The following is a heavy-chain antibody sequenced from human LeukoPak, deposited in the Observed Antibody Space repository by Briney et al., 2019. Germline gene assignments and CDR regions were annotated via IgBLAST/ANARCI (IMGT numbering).Heavy chain of an antibody. D-gene: IGHD5-24*01. V-gene: IGHV3-21*01. CDR1: GFTFSSYS. CDR3: AREDGYNSWALDY. J-gene: IGHJ4*02. CDR2: ISSSSSYI. Sequence: GGSLRLFCAASGFTFSSYSMNWVRQAPGKGLEWVSSISSSSSYIYYADSVKGRFTISRDNAKNSLYLQMNSLRAEDTAVYYCAREDGYNSWALDYWGQGTLVTVSS.